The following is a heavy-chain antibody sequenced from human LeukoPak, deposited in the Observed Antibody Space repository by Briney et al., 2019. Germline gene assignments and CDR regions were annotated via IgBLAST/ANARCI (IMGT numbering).Heavy chain of an antibody. Sequence: PSETLSLTCIVSGGSISRDDFSWGWIRQTPGRGLEWVGGMYYRGSAYYNPSLKSRVTISVDTSKNQYSLKLSSVTAADTAIYYCARNIPGDSSPVYYHYSSMDVWGRGTTVTVYS. J-gene: IGHJ6*03. CDR1: GGSISRDDFS. V-gene: IGHV4-39*01. D-gene: IGHD6-13*01. CDR2: MYYRGSA. CDR3: ARNIPGDSSPVYYHYSSMDV.